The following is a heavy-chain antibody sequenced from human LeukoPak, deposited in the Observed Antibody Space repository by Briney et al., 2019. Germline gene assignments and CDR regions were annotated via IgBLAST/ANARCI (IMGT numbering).Heavy chain of an antibody. CDR2: INPNSGGT. V-gene: IGHV1-2*02. CDR3: ARDPTYYYDSSGYYYPSWFDP. CDR1: GYTFTGYY. Sequence: GASVKVSCKASGYTFTGYYMHWVRQAPGQGLEWMGWINPNSGGTNYAQKFQGRVTTTRDTSISTAYMELSRLRSDDTAVYYCARDPTYYYDSSGYYYPSWFDPWGQGTLATVSS. J-gene: IGHJ5*02. D-gene: IGHD3-22*01.